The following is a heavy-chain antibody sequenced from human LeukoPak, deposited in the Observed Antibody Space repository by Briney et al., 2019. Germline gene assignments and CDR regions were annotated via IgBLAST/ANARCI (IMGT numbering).Heavy chain of an antibody. J-gene: IGHJ4*02. Sequence: PGGSLRLSCAASGFTVSSNYMSWVRQAPGKGLEWVSVIYGGGSTYYADSVKGRFTNSRDKSKNTLYLQMNSLRAEDTAVYYCARGGTSAAGIDYWGQGTLVTVSS. CDR1: GFTVSSNY. CDR2: IYGGGST. V-gene: IGHV3-66*01. D-gene: IGHD6-13*01. CDR3: ARGGTSAAGIDY.